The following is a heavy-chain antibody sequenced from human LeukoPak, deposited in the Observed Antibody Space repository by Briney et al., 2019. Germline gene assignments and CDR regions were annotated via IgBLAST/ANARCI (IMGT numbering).Heavy chain of an antibody. Sequence: GGSLRLSCAASGFTFRSYAMTWVRQAPGKGLEWVSFISGSGGSTYYADSVKGPFTISKDKSRNTLFLQMDSLRAEDTAVYYCATVPRSGYYYFDYWGQGTLVTVSS. CDR2: ISGSGGST. V-gene: IGHV3-23*01. CDR3: ATVPRSGYYYFDY. J-gene: IGHJ4*02. CDR1: GFTFRSYA. D-gene: IGHD5-12*01.